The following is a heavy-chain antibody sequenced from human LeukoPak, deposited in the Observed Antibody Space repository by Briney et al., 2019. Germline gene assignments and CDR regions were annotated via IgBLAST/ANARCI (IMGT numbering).Heavy chain of an antibody. D-gene: IGHD3-10*01. V-gene: IGHV4-59*06. CDR3: ASCLNMVRGAPYYYYGMDV. J-gene: IGHJ6*02. Sequence: SETLSLTCTVSGDSISSYYWSWIRQPPGKGLEWIGYIYYSGSTYYNPSLKSRVTISVDTSKNQFSLKLSSVTAADTAVYYCASCLNMVRGAPYYYYGMDVWGQGTTVTVSS. CDR2: IYYSGST. CDR1: GDSISSYY.